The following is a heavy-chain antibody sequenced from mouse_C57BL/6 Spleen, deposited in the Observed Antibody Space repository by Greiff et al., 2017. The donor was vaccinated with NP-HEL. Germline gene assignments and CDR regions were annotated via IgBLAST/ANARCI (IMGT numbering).Heavy chain of an antibody. V-gene: IGHV1-55*01. CDR2: IYPGSGST. CDR1: GYTFTSYW. Sequence: QVQLKQPGAELVKPGASVKMSCKASGYTFTSYWITWVKQRPGQGLEWIGDIYPGSGSTNYNEKFKSKATLTVDTSSSTAYMQLSSLTSEDSAVYYCARKDYDYDGYFDVWGTGTTVTVSS. CDR3: ARKDYDYDGYFDV. D-gene: IGHD2-4*01. J-gene: IGHJ1*03.